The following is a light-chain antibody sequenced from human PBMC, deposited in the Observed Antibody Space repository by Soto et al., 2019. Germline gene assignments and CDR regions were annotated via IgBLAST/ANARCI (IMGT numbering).Light chain of an antibody. CDR3: SSYTSSTTLV. CDR1: RGDIGGYNY. CDR2: DVY. J-gene: IGLJ1*01. Sequence: QSALTQPASVSASPGQSITISCTGTRGDIGGYNYVSWYQQHPGKAPKLMIYDVYHRPSGVSNRCSASKSGNTASLTISGLQAEDEADYYCSSYTSSTTLVFGTGTKVTVL. V-gene: IGLV2-14*03.